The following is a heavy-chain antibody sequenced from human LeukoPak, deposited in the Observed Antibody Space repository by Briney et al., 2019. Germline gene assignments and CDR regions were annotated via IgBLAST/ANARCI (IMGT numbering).Heavy chain of an antibody. Sequence: PSETLSLTCTVSGGSISSGSYYWSWIRQPAGKGLEWIGHIYTSGGTNYNPSLKSRVTISVDTSKNQFSLKLSSVSAADTAVYYCARVGDSSGYYFFDYWGQGTLVTVSS. J-gene: IGHJ4*02. CDR3: ARVGDSSGYYFFDY. CDR1: GGSISSGSYY. CDR2: IYTSGGT. D-gene: IGHD3-22*01. V-gene: IGHV4-61*09.